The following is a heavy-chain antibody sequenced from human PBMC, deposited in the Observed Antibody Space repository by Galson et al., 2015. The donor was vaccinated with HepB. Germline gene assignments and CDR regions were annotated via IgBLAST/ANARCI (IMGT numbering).Heavy chain of an antibody. CDR2: ISGSGGST. Sequence: SLRLSCAASGFTFSSYAMSWVRQAPGKGLEWVSAISGSGGSTYYADSVKGRFTISRGNSKNTLYLQMNSLRAEDTAVYYCAKEIYGSGSYYYGMDVWGQGTTVTVSS. D-gene: IGHD3-10*01. CDR3: AKEIYGSGSYYYGMDV. V-gene: IGHV3-23*01. J-gene: IGHJ6*02. CDR1: GFTFSSYA.